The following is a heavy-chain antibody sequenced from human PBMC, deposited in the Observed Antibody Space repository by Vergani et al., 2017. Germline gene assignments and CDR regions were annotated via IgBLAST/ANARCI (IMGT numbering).Heavy chain of an antibody. Sequence: VQLVQSGAEVKKPGASVKVSCKASGYTFTGYYMHWVRQAPGQGLEWMGWINPNSGGTNYAQKFQGRVTMTRDTSISTAYMELSRLRSDDTAVYYCARGGKYCSSASCYYYYYGMDVWGQGTTVTVSS. CDR2: INPNSGGT. V-gene: IGHV1-2*02. J-gene: IGHJ6*02. CDR3: ARGGKYCSSASCYYYYYGMDV. CDR1: GYTFTGYY. D-gene: IGHD2-2*01.